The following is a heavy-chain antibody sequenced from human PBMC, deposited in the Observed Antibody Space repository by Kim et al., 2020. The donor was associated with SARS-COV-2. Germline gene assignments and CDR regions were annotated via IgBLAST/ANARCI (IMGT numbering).Heavy chain of an antibody. D-gene: IGHD2-2*01. CDR2: IYYSGST. CDR1: GGSISSSSYY. CDR3: ASGDIVVVPAAMPTYFDY. V-gene: IGHV4-39*01. J-gene: IGHJ4*02. Sequence: SETLSLTCTVSGGSISSSSYYWGWIRQPPGKGLEWIGSIYYSGSTYYNPSLKSRVTISVDTSKNQFSLKLSSVTAADTAVYYCASGDIVVVPAAMPTYFDYWGQGALVTVSS.